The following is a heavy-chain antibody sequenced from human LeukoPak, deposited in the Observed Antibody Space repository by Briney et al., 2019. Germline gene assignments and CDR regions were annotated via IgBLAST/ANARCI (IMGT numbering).Heavy chain of an antibody. Sequence: PGGSLRLSCAASGFTFSSYSMNWVRQAPGKGLEWVSSISSSSSYIYYADSVKGRFTISRDNAKNSLYLQMNSLRAEDTAVYYCARDHILEWLEPFDYWGQGTLVTVSS. V-gene: IGHV3-21*01. D-gene: IGHD3-3*01. J-gene: IGHJ4*02. CDR2: ISSSSSYI. CDR3: ARDHILEWLEPFDY. CDR1: GFTFSSYS.